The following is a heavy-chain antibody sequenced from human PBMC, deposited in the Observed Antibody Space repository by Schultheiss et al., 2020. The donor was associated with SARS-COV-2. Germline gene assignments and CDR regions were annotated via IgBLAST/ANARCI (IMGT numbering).Heavy chain of an antibody. J-gene: IGHJ5*02. D-gene: IGHD1-26*01. CDR2: INHSGST. CDR1: GGSISSYY. Sequence: SETLSLTCTVSGGSISSYYWSWIRQPPGKGLEWIGEINHSGSTNYNPSLKSRVTISVDTSKNQFSLKLSSVTAADTAVYYCARGGWELLNWFDPWGQGTLVTVSS. V-gene: IGHV4-34*01. CDR3: ARGGWELLNWFDP.